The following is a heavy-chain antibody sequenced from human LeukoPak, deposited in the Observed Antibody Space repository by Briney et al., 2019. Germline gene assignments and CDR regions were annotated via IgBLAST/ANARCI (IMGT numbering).Heavy chain of an antibody. Sequence: PGESLKISCKGSGYSLTSYWIGWVRQMPGKVLEWMGIIYPADSDVRYSPSFQGQVTISAHKSISTAYLQWTSLKASDTAMYFCARQTGRYFDYWGQGTLVTVSS. CDR2: IYPADSDV. CDR1: GYSLTSYW. V-gene: IGHV5-51*01. CDR3: ARQTGRYFDY. J-gene: IGHJ4*02.